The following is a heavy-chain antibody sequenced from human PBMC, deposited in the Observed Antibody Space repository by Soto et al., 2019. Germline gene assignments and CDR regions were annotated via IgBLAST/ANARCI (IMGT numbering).Heavy chain of an antibody. CDR3: TTLRLDP. V-gene: IGHV1-2*02. CDR2: VNPNTGLT. Sequence: ASVKVSCKASGYTFTAPYMNWVRQAPGQGLEWMGWVNPNTGLTRYAQKFQDRVTMTRDTSINTAYMELRGLTSDDTAVYYCTTLRLDPWGQGTLVTV. D-gene: IGHD3-9*01. J-gene: IGHJ5*02. CDR1: GYTFTAPY.